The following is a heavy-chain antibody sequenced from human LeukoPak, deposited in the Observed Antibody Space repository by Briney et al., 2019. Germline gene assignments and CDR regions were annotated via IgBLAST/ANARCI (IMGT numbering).Heavy chain of an antibody. CDR2: IYHIGST. CDR3: ARVRWGGY. CDR1: GFTFSSYS. Sequence: PGGSLRLSCAAFGFTFSSYSMNWVRQAPGKGLEWIGEIYHIGSTNYNLSLKSRVTISVDKSKNQFSLKLSSVTAADTAVYYCARVRWGGYWGQGTLVTVSS. D-gene: IGHD3-10*01. J-gene: IGHJ4*02. V-gene: IGHV4-4*02.